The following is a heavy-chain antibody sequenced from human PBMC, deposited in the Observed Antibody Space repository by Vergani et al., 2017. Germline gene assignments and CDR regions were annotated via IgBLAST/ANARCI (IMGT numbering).Heavy chain of an antibody. Sequence: QVQLQESGPGLVKPSETLSLTCTVSGGFISSYYWSWIRQPPGKGLKWIGYIYTSGSTNYNPSLKSRVTISVDTSKNQFSLKLSSVTAADTAVYYCARDTPSSGWPFDYWGQGTLVTVSS. CDR3: ARDTPSSGWPFDY. D-gene: IGHD6-19*01. J-gene: IGHJ4*02. V-gene: IGHV4-4*09. CDR1: GGFISSYY. CDR2: IYTSGST.